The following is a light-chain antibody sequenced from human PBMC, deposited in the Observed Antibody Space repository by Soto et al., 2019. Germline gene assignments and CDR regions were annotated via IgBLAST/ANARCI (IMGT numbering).Light chain of an antibody. Sequence: DIHITPSPSSLSSYVGERVTITCRGSQSISSYLNWYQQKPGKAPKLLIYAASSLQSGVPSRFSGSGSGTDFTLTISSLQPEDFATYYCQQSYSTPTTTFGQGTRLEN. CDR1: QSISSY. J-gene: IGKJ5*01. V-gene: IGKV1-39*01. CDR2: AAS. CDR3: QQSYSTPTTT.